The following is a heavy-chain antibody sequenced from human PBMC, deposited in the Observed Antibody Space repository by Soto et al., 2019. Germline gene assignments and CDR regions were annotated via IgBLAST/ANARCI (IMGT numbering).Heavy chain of an antibody. CDR3: ARAPMVLTRSYFDS. CDR1: GGSISSYY. D-gene: IGHD2-8*01. Sequence: SETLSLTGTVSGGSISSYYLSWSRQPPGKGLEWIGYISSSGNTSYNPSLKSRVSISVDTSKNQFSPNLTSVTAADTAVYYCARAPMVLTRSYFDSWGQGTPGHRLL. J-gene: IGHJ4*02. V-gene: IGHV4-59*01. CDR2: ISSSGNT.